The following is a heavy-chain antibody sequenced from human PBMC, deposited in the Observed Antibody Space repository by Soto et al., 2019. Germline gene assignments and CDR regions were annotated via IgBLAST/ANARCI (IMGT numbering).Heavy chain of an antibody. V-gene: IGHV1-46*01. D-gene: IGHD2-2*01. CDR2: INPSGGIT. J-gene: IGHJ4*02. CDR1: GYTFTTVY. Sequence: QVQLMQSGAEVKKPGASVKISCKASGYTFTTVYMHWVRQAPGQGLEWMGIINPSGGITNYAQKFQGRVTMTRDTSTSTVYMELNSLRSDDTAVYYCARRFCSSNSCYYFDYWGQGTLVTVSS. CDR3: ARRFCSSNSCYYFDY.